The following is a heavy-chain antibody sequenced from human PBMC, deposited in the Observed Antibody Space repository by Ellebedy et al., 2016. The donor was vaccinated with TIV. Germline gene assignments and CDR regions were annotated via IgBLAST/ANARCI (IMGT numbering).Heavy chain of an antibody. V-gene: IGHV3-15*07. CDR1: GLTFSNAW. J-gene: IGHJ4*02. CDR3: TTELCSSSCYPGNY. Sequence: GESLKISCAVSGLTFSNAWVNWVRQAPGKGLEWVGRIKTTTGGGATDYAAPVKGRFAISRDDSKNTLYLQMNSLKIEDTAVYYCTTELCSSSCYPGNYWGQGTLVTVSS. CDR2: IKTTTGGGAT. D-gene: IGHD2-2*01.